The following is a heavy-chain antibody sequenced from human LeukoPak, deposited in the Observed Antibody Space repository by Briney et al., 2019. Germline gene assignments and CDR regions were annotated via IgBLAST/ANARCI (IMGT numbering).Heavy chain of an antibody. CDR3: ARGYYGYFDY. CDR2: ISYDGSNK. CDR1: GFTFSSYA. J-gene: IGHJ4*02. D-gene: IGHD2/OR15-2a*01. V-gene: IGHV3-30-3*01. Sequence: PGGSLRLSCAASGFTFSSYAMHWVRQAPGKGLEWVAVISYDGSNKYYADSVKGRFTISRDNSKNTLYLQMNSLRAEDTAVYYRARGYYGYFDYWGQGTLVTVSS.